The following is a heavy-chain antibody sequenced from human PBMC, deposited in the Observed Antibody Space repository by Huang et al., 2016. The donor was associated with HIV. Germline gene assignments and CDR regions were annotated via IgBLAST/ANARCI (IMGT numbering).Heavy chain of an antibody. Sequence: EVQLVESGGGLVQPGGSLRLSCAASGFNFTSYSMNWVRQAPGKGLEWVSYISSTTSTIYYADSVKGRFTISRDNAKNSLYLQMNSLRDEDTAVYYCAREDDYVWGSYRYKYFDYWGQGTLVTVSS. D-gene: IGHD3-16*02. J-gene: IGHJ4*02. V-gene: IGHV3-48*02. CDR1: GFNFTSYS. CDR2: ISSTTSTI. CDR3: AREDDYVWGSYRYKYFDY.